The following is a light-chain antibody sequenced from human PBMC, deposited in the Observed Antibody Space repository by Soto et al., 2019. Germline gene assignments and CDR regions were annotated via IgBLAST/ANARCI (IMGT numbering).Light chain of an antibody. CDR1: QSVNNN. J-gene: IGKJ2*02. CDR3: QQSYSTPCT. CDR2: GAS. V-gene: IGKV3-15*01. Sequence: EIILTQSPASLSVSPGERATLSCRASQSVNNNLAWYQQKRGQAPRLLIYGASTRATGIPGRFRGSGSGTEFTLTITSLQSEDFATYYCQQSYSTPCTFGQGTKLEIK.